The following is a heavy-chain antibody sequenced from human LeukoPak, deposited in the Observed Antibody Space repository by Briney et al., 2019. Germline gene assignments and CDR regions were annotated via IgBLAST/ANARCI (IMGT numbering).Heavy chain of an antibody. CDR2: INPNSGGT. CDR1: GDSFSTYV. J-gene: IGHJ4*02. CDR3: ARDAYCSSTSCLRFDY. Sequence: ASVKVSCKASGDSFSTYVISWVRQAPGQGLEWMGWINPNSGGTNYAQKFQGRVTMTRDTSISTAYMELSRLRSDDTAVYYCARDAYCSSTSCLRFDYWGQGTLVTVSS. D-gene: IGHD2-2*01. V-gene: IGHV1-2*02.